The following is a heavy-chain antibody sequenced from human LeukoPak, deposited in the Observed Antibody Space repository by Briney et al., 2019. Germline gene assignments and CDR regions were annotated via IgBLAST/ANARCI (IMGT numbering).Heavy chain of an antibody. Sequence: GASVKVSCKVSGYTLTELSMHWVRQAPGKGLEWMGGFDPEDGETIYAQKFQGRVTMTRNTSISTAYMELSSLRSEDTAVYYCARVYYYDSSGYYFSSYYGMDVWGQGTTVTVSS. CDR3: ARVYYYDSSGYYFSSYYGMDV. D-gene: IGHD3-22*01. CDR2: FDPEDGET. V-gene: IGHV1-24*01. CDR1: GYTLTELS. J-gene: IGHJ6*02.